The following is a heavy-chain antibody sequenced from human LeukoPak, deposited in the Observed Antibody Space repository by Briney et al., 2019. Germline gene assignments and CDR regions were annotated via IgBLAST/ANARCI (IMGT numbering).Heavy chain of an antibody. CDR1: GFTFSSYE. D-gene: IGHD3-22*01. J-gene: IGHJ4*02. Sequence: GGSLRLSCAASGFTFSSYEMNWVRQAPGKGLEWVSYISSSGSTIYYADSVKGRFTISRGNAKNSLYLQMNSLRAEDTAVYYCARGAFVYDSSGYWYDYWGQGTLVTVSS. V-gene: IGHV3-48*03. CDR2: ISSSGSTI. CDR3: ARGAFVYDSSGYWYDY.